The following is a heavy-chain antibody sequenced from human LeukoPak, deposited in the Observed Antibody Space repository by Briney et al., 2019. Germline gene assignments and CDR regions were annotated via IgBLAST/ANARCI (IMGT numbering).Heavy chain of an antibody. V-gene: IGHV4-61*02. CDR3: ARDGEGLDY. J-gene: IGHJ4*02. D-gene: IGHD4-17*01. CDR1: GGSISSSSYY. Sequence: SETLSLTCTVSGGSISSSSYYWSWIRQPAGKGLEWIGRIYTSGSTNYNPSLKSRVTMSVDTSKNQFSLKLSSVTAADTAVYYCARDGEGLDYWGQGTLVTVSS. CDR2: IYTSGST.